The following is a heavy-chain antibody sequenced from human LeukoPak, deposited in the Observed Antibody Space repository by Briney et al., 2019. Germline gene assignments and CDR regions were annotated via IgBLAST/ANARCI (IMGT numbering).Heavy chain of an antibody. J-gene: IGHJ4*02. V-gene: IGHV3-21*01. CDR1: GFTFSSYT. Sequence: PGGSLRLSCAASGFTFSSYTMNWVRQAPGKRQEWVSAISSGSSYKYFTDSVKGRFSISRDNAKDSLYLQMNSLRAEDTAVYYCARDSLEYSSSSGFDHWGQGTLVTVSS. CDR3: ARDSLEYSSSSGFDH. D-gene: IGHD6-6*01. CDR2: ISSGSSYK.